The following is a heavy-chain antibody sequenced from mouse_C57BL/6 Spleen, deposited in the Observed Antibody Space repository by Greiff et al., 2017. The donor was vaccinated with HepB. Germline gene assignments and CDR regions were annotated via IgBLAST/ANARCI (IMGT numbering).Heavy chain of an antibody. Sequence: VKLMESGAELVKPGASVKLSCKASGYTFTSYWMHWVKQRPGQGLEWIGMIHPNSGSTNYNEKFKSKATLTVDKSSSTAYMQLSSLTSEDSAVYYCARNRLDSNYGYAMDYWGQGTSVTVSS. V-gene: IGHV1-64*01. CDR3: ARNRLDSNYGYAMDY. CDR1: GYTFTSYW. D-gene: IGHD2-5*01. CDR2: IHPNSGST. J-gene: IGHJ4*01.